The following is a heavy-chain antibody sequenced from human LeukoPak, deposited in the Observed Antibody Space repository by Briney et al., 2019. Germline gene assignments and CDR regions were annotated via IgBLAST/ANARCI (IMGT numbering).Heavy chain of an antibody. CDR2: ISSSSSYI. D-gene: IGHD5-18*01. Sequence: GGSLRLSRAASGFTFSSYSMNWVRQAPGKGLKWVSSISSSSSYIYYADSVKGRFTISRDNAKNSLYLQMNSLRAEDTAVYYCARARDTAMVTRGLPDYWGQGTLVTVSS. CDR3: ARARDTAMVTRGLPDY. CDR1: GFTFSSYS. J-gene: IGHJ4*02. V-gene: IGHV3-21*01.